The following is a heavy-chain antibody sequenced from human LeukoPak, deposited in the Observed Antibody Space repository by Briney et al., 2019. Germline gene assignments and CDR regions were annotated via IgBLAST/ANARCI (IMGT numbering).Heavy chain of an antibody. CDR2: IYPGDSDT. Sequence: GESLKISCKGSGYSFTSYWIGWLRQMPGKGLEWMGIIYPGDSDTRYSPSFQGQVTISADKSISTAYLQWSSLKASDTAMYYCATQPIGSAETYDYWGQGTLVTVSS. D-gene: IGHD2-2*01. J-gene: IGHJ4*02. V-gene: IGHV5-51*01. CDR1: GYSFTSYW. CDR3: ATQPIGSAETYDY.